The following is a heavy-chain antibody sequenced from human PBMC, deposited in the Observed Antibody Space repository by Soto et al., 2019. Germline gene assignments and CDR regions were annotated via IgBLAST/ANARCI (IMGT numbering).Heavy chain of an antibody. CDR1: GFTFSNAW. CDR2: IKSKTDGGTT. D-gene: IGHD2-15*01. J-gene: IGHJ3*02. CDR3: TTTRLGRVWYSDAFDI. V-gene: IGHV3-15*01. Sequence: PGGSLRLSCAASGFTFSNAWMSWVRQAPGKGLEWVGRIKSKTDGGTTDYAAPVKGRFTISRDDSKNTLYLQMNSLKTEDTAVYYCTTTRLGRVWYSDAFDIWGQGTMVTVSS.